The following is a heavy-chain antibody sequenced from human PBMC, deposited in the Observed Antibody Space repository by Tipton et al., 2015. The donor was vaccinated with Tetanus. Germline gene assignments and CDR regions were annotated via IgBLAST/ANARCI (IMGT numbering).Heavy chain of an antibody. D-gene: IGHD3-16*01. V-gene: IGHV4-31*03. Sequence: TLSLTCSVSGAYISSGGYFWNWIRHHPGKGLEWIGYVYYSGSTHYNPSLKSRVTISVDTSRNQFFLNLSSVTAADTAVYYCARDQGGGRVARLNWFDPWGQGTLVTVSS. CDR3: ARDQGGGRVARLNWFDP. CDR2: VYYSGST. J-gene: IGHJ5*02. CDR1: GAYISSGGYF.